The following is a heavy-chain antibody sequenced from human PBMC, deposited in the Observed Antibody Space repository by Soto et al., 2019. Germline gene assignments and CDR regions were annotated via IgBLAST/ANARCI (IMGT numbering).Heavy chain of an antibody. CDR1: GFTFSDYY. CDR3: ARVPIVVVPAAFTNWFDP. Sequence: GGSLRLSCAASGFTFSDYYMSWIRQAPGKGLEWVSYISSSSSYTNYADSVKGRFTISRDNAKNSLYLQMNSLRAENTAVYYCARVPIVVVPAAFTNWFDPWGQGTLVTVSS. CDR2: ISSSSSYT. V-gene: IGHV3-11*06. J-gene: IGHJ5*02. D-gene: IGHD2-2*01.